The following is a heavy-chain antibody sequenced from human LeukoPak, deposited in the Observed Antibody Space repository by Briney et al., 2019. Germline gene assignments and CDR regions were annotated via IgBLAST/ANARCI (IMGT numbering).Heavy chain of an antibody. D-gene: IGHD3-22*01. CDR1: GFTFSSYA. Sequence: GGSLRLSCAASGFTFSSYAMSWVRQAPGKGLEWVANIKQDGSEKYYVDSVKGRFTISRDNAKNSLYLQMNSLRAEDTAVYYCASGGHYYDSSGCDYWGQGTLVTVSS. V-gene: IGHV3-7*01. CDR2: IKQDGSEK. J-gene: IGHJ4*02. CDR3: ASGGHYYDSSGCDY.